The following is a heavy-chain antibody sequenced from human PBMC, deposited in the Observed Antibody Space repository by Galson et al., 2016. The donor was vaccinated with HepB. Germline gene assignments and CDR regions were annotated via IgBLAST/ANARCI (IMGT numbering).Heavy chain of an antibody. V-gene: IGHV5-51*01. CDR3: ARHVDTGRWYEENLFDP. CDR1: GYSFTRYW. Sequence: QSGAEVKKPGESLMISCKSSGYSFTRYWIGWVRQMPGKGLEWMGIINPRDSDTRYSPSFQGQVTISADKSISTAYLQWSGLKASDTAMYYCARHVDTGRWYEENLFDPWGQGTLVTVSS. J-gene: IGHJ5*02. D-gene: IGHD6-13*01. CDR2: INPRDSDT.